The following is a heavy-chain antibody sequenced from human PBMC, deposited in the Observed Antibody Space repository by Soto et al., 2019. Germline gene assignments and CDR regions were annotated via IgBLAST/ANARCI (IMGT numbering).Heavy chain of an antibody. CDR3: ARRWGFTFDY. V-gene: IGHV4-59*08. D-gene: IGHD1-26*01. CDR1: GGSISSYY. Sequence: QVQLQESGPGLVKPSETLSLTCTVSGGSISSYYWSWIRQPPGKGLEWIGYIYYSGSTNYNPSLKSRVTISVDTSKNQFSLKLSSMTAADTAVYYCARRWGFTFDYWGQGTLVTVSS. CDR2: IYYSGST. J-gene: IGHJ4*02.